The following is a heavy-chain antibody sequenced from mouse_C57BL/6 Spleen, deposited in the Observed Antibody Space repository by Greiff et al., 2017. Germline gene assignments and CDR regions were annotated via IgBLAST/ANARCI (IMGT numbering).Heavy chain of an antibody. CDR1: GYAFSSSW. CDR3: ARELGFYYGSSYGY. Sequence: QVQLQQSGAELVKPGASVKLSCKASGYAFSSSWMNWVKQRPGKGLEWIGRIYPGDGDTNYNGKFKGKATLTADKSSSTAYMQLSSLTSEDSAVYFCARELGFYYGSSYGYWGQGTTLTVSS. J-gene: IGHJ2*01. D-gene: IGHD1-1*01. V-gene: IGHV1-82*01. CDR2: IYPGDGDT.